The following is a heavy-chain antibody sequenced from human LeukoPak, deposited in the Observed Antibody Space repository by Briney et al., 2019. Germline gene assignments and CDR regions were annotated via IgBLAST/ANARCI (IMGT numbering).Heavy chain of an antibody. V-gene: IGHV4-59*01. D-gene: IGHD6-13*01. CDR1: GGSISSYY. J-gene: IGHJ4*02. CDR3: ARTIAVGGNARLDY. CDR2: IYYSGST. Sequence: SETLSLTCTVSGGSISSYYWSWIRQPPGKGLEWIGYIYYSGSTNYNPSLKSRVTISVDTSKNQFSLNLSSVTAADTAVYYCARTIAVGGNARLDYWGQGTLVAVSS.